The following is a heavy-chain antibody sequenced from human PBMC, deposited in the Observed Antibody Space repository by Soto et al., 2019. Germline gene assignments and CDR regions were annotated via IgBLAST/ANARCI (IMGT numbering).Heavy chain of an antibody. D-gene: IGHD2-2*01. J-gene: IGHJ4*02. CDR2: INAGNGNT. V-gene: IGHV1-3*01. CDR1: GYTFTSYA. Sequence: GASVKVSCKASGYTFTSYAMHWVRQAPGQRFEWMGWINAGNGNTKYSQKFQGRVTITRDTSASTAYMELSSLRSEDTAVYYCARELGYCSSTSCYLADYWGQGTLVTVSS. CDR3: ARELGYCSSTSCYLADY.